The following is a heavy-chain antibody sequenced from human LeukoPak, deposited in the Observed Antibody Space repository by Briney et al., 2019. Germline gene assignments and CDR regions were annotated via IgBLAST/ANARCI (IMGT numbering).Heavy chain of an antibody. Sequence: PGGSLRLSCAASGFTFSSYAMSWVRQAPGKGLEWVSAISGSGGSTYYADSVKGRFTISRDNSKNTLYLQMNSLRAEDTAVYYCAKPLQERGYSYGIDYWGQGTLVTVSS. V-gene: IGHV3-23*01. J-gene: IGHJ4*02. D-gene: IGHD5-18*01. CDR3: AKPLQERGYSYGIDY. CDR2: ISGSGGST. CDR1: GFTFSSYA.